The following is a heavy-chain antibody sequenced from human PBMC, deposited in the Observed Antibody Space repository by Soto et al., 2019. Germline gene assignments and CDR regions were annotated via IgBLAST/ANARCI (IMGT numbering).Heavy chain of an antibody. CDR1: GASISSSNW. J-gene: IGHJ4*02. V-gene: IGHV4-4*02. CDR3: VRGVRYGDYVY. Sequence: SETLSLTCAVSGASISSSNWWTWVRQPPGKGLEWIGEIYHGGGTNYNPSLKSRVTISVDKSKNQFSLHLSSVIAADTAVYFCVRGVRYGDYVYWGQGTLVTVSS. D-gene: IGHD4-17*01. CDR2: IYHGGGT.